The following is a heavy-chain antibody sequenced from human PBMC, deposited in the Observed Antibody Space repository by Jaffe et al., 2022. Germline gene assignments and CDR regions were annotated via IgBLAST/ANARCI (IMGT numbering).Heavy chain of an antibody. CDR1: GFTFSSYS. D-gene: IGHD6-19*01. J-gene: IGHJ3*02. CDR3: AREAGSSGWYGDDAFDI. V-gene: IGHV3-21*01. CDR2: ISSSSSYI. Sequence: EVQLVESGGGLVKPGGSLRLSCAASGFTFSSYSMNWVRQAPGKGLEWVSSISSSSSYIYYADSVKGRFTISRDNAKNSLYLQMNSLRAEDTAVYYCAREAGSSGWYGDDAFDIWGQGTMVTVSS.